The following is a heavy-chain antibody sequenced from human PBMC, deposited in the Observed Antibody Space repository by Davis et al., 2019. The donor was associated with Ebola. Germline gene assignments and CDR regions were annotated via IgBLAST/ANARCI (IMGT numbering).Heavy chain of an antibody. J-gene: IGHJ3*02. V-gene: IGHV1-2*04. CDR1: GYTFTGYY. CDR3: ARGGWAGTVVPAAIIQDDGIIAFDI. D-gene: IGHD2-2*01. CDR2: INPNSGGT. Sequence: ASVQVSCKASGYTFTGYYMHWVRQAPGQGLEWMGWINPNSGGTNYAQKFQGWVTMTRDTSISTAYMELSRLRSDDTAVYYCARGGWAGTVVPAAIIQDDGIIAFDIWGQGTMVTVSS.